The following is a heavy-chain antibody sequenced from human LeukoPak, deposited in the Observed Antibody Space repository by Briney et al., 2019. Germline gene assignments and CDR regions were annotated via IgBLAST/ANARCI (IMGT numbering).Heavy chain of an antibody. J-gene: IGHJ3*02. D-gene: IGHD1-26*01. CDR3: ASGSGSYTGGAFDI. Sequence: GGPLRLSCAASGFTFSSYSMNWVRQAPGKGLEWVSSISSSSSYIYYADSVKGRFTISRDNAKNSLYLQMNSLRAEDTAVYYCASGSGSYTGGAFDIWGQGTMVTVSS. CDR2: ISSSSSYI. CDR1: GFTFSSYS. V-gene: IGHV3-21*01.